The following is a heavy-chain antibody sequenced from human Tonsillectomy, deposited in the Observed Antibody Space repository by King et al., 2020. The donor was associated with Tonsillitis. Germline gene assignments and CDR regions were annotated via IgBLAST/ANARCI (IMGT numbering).Heavy chain of an antibody. CDR3: AREGTCDSSGQGGY. J-gene: IGHJ4*02. Sequence: VQLVESGGGLVQPGGSLRLSCAASGFTVSSNYMSWVRQAPGKGLEWVSVIYSGGSTYYADSVKGRFTISRDNSKNTLYLQMNSLRAEDTAVYYCAREGTCDSSGQGGYWGQGTLVTVSS. V-gene: IGHV3-66*01. CDR1: GFTVSSNY. CDR2: IYSGGST. D-gene: IGHD3-22*01.